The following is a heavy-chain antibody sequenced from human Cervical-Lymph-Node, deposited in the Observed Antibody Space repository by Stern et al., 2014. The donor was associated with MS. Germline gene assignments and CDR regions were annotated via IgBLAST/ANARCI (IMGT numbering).Heavy chain of an antibody. CDR1: GGSISSGSYY. V-gene: IGHV4-61*02. CDR3: AREVVAADNNWFDP. D-gene: IGHD3-22*01. J-gene: IGHJ5*02. CDR2: FDASRTT. Sequence: QLQLQESGPGLVKPSQTLSLTCTVSGGSISSGSYYWSWIRQPAGKGLEWIGLFDASRTTKYTPSLKSRVTISEDMSTIQSSLRLTSVTAADTAVYYCAREVVAADNNWFDPWGQGTLVTVSS.